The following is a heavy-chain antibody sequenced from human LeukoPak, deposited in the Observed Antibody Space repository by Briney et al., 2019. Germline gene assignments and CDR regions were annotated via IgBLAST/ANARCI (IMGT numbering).Heavy chain of an antibody. CDR1: GGSLSSGSYY. V-gene: IGHV4-61*02. J-gene: IGHJ4*02. Sequence: SETLSLSCTVSGGSLSSGSYYWSWIRQPAGKGLEWIGRIYTSGSTNYNPSLKGRVTISVDTSKNQFSLKLSSVTAADTAVYYCARHSGSYLPYFDYWGQGTLVTVSS. CDR3: ARHSGSYLPYFDY. D-gene: IGHD1-26*01. CDR2: IYTSGST.